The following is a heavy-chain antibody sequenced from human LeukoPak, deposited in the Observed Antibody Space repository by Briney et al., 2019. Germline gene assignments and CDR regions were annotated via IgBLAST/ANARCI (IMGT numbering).Heavy chain of an antibody. D-gene: IGHD3-10*01. CDR2: ISYDGSDK. V-gene: IGHV3-30*18. CDR3: AKVYYYGSGRPPAYYYYGMDV. J-gene: IGHJ6*02. Sequence: GSLRLSCAASGFTFSNYGMHWVRQAPGKGLEWVAVISYDGSDKFYADSVKGRFTISRDNSKNTLYVQMNSLRAEDTAVYYCAKVYYYGSGRPPAYYYYGMDVWGQGTTVTVSS. CDR1: GFTFSNYG.